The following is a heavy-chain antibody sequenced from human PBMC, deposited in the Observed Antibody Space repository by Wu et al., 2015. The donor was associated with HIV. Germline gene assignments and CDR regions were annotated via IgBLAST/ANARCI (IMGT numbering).Heavy chain of an antibody. CDR2: INPSGSST. V-gene: IGHV1-46*01. CDR1: GYTFTTYY. CDR3: ATRGIAVAGTSWFDP. D-gene: IGHD6-19*01. Sequence: QVQLVQSGAEVRKPGASVKVSCKASGYTFTTYYIHWVRQAPGQGLEWMGVINPSGSSTTYTEKFQGRVTMTEDTSTDTAYMELSSLRSEDTAVYYCATRGIAVAGTSWFDPWGQGTLVTVSS. J-gene: IGHJ5*02.